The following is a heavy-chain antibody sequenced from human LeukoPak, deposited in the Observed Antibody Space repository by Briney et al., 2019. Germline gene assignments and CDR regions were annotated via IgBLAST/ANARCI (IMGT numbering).Heavy chain of an antibody. CDR1: GYTFTSNY. V-gene: IGHV1-46*01. Sequence: ASVKVSCKAFGYTFTSNYMHWVRQAPGQGPEWMGVISPSGGSTNYAQKLQGRVTMTTDTSTSTAYMELRSLRSDDTAVYYCARVDEDGFDYWGQGTLVTVSS. CDR2: ISPSGGST. CDR3: ARVDEDGFDY. J-gene: IGHJ4*02.